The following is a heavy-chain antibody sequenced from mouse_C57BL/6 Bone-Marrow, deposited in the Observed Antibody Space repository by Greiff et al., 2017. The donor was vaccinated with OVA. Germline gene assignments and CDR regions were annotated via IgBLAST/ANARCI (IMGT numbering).Heavy chain of an antibody. CDR1: GFTFSDYY. V-gene: IGHV5-12*01. J-gene: IGHJ3*01. CDR3: ARWGLSY. Sequence: EVKVVESGGGLVQPGGSLKLSCAASGFTFSDYYMYWVRQTPEKRLEWVAYISNGGGSTYYPDTVKGRFTISRDNAKNTLYLQMSRLKSEDTAMYYCARWGLSYWGQGTLVTVSA. CDR2: ISNGGGST. D-gene: IGHD2-3*01.